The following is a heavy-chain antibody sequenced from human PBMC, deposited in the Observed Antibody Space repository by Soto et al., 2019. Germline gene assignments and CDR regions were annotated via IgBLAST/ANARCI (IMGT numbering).Heavy chain of an antibody. D-gene: IGHD3-16*02. CDR1: GYTFTGYY. J-gene: IGHJ4*02. V-gene: IGHV1-2*04. Sequence: ASVKVSCKASGYTFTGYYMHWVRQAPGQGLEWMEWINPNSGGTNYAQKFQGWVTMTRDTSISTAYMELSRLRSDDTAVYYCARDPNGIVDLDYWGQGTLVTVSS. CDR3: ARDPNGIVDLDY. CDR2: INPNSGGT.